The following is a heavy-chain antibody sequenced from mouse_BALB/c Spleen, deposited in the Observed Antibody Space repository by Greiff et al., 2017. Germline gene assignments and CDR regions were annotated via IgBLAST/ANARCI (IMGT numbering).Heavy chain of an antibody. CDR2: ISSGGSYT. D-gene: IGHD3-2*01. CDR1: GFTFSSYA. V-gene: IGHV5-9-4*01. CDR3: ARGQLGLRGGFAY. Sequence: EVKLMESGGGLVKPGGSLKLSCAASGFTFSSYAMSWVRQSPEKRLEWVAEISSGGSYTYYPDTVTGRFTISRDNAKNTLYLEMSSLRSEDTAMYYCARGQLGLRGGFAYWGQGTLVTVSA. J-gene: IGHJ3*01.